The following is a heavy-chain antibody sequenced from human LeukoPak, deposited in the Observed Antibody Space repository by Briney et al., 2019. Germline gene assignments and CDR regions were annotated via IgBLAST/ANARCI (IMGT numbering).Heavy chain of an antibody. Sequence: PGGSLRLSCAASGFTFSSYSVNWVRQAPGKGLEWVSSISSSSSYIYYADSVKGRFTISRDNAKNSLYLQMNSLRAEDAAVYYCAREGHYYDTINDAFDIWGQGTMVTVSS. CDR2: ISSSSSYI. J-gene: IGHJ3*02. D-gene: IGHD3-22*01. CDR3: AREGHYYDTINDAFDI. V-gene: IGHV3-21*01. CDR1: GFTFSSYS.